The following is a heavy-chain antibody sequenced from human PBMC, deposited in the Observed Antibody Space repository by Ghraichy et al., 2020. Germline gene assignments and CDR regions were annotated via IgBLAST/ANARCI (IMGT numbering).Heavy chain of an antibody. CDR2: IYHSGTT. D-gene: IGHD3-10*01. CDR3: ARRGGGRSGSSFDY. J-gene: IGHJ4*02. V-gene: IGHV4-38-2*02. CDR1: GYSITSGYY. Sequence: SETLSLTCTVSGYSITSGYYWGWIRQPPGKGLEWIGSIYHSGTTYYNPSLKSRVTISVDTSKNQFSLKLSSVTAADTAVYYCARRGGGRSGSSFDYWGQGTLVTVS.